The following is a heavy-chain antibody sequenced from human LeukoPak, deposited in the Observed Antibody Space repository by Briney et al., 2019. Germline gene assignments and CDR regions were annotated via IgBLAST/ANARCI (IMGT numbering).Heavy chain of an antibody. Sequence: PSETLSLTCSVSGGSISGYYWSWIRQPPEKGLEWIGYIFYSGSTNYNPSLKSRVTISLDTSKNQFSLKVSSVTAADTAMYYCARHQRITIFGVVIHPLDYWGQGTLVTVSS. V-gene: IGHV4-59*08. D-gene: IGHD3-3*01. CDR2: IFYSGST. J-gene: IGHJ4*02. CDR3: ARHQRITIFGVVIHPLDY. CDR1: GGSISGYY.